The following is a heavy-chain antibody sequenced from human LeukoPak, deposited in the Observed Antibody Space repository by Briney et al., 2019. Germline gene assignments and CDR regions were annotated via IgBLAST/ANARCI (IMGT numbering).Heavy chain of an antibody. Sequence: GGSLRLSCAASGFTFSSSDMHWVRQPTGKGLEWVSAIGTIGDTYYPGSVKGRFTISRENAKNTLYLQMNSLRAEDTAVYYCARDLTAYDSSGTDYWGQGTLVTVSS. CDR2: IGTIGDT. D-gene: IGHD3-22*01. V-gene: IGHV3-13*01. CDR1: GFTFSSSD. CDR3: ARDLTAYDSSGTDY. J-gene: IGHJ4*02.